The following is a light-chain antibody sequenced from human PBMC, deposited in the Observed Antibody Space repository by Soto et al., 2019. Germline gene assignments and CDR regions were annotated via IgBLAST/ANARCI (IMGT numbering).Light chain of an antibody. Sequence: QSALTQPPSASGSPGQSVTISCTGTSSDVGGYNYVSWYQQLPGKAPKLMIYEVNKRPSGVPDRFSGSKSGNAASLTVSGLQADDEADYYCSSYAGSNNPVVFGGGTKLTVL. CDR2: EVN. V-gene: IGLV2-8*01. CDR3: SSYAGSNNPVV. J-gene: IGLJ3*02. CDR1: SSDVGGYNY.